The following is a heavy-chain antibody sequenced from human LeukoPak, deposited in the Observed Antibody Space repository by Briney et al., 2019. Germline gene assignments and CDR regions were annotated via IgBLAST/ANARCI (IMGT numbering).Heavy chain of an antibody. CDR2: IYYSGST. Sequence: SETLSLTCTVSGGSISSGGYYWSWIRQHPGKGLEWIGYIYYSGSTYYNPSLKSRVTISVDTSKNQFSLKLSSVTAADTAVYYCARVPRSYYYYYYMDVWGKGTTVTVSS. V-gene: IGHV4-31*03. J-gene: IGHJ6*03. CDR3: ARVPRSYYYYYYMDV. CDR1: GGSISSGGYY.